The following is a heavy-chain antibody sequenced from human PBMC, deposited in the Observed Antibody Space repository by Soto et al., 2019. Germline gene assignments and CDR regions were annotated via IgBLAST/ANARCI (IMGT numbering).Heavy chain of an antibody. CDR3: ARDHTFYDILSGFSSKRFDP. J-gene: IGHJ5*02. V-gene: IGHV6-1*01. CDR1: GDSVSSNSAA. Sequence: SQTLSLTCAISGDSVSSNSAAWSWIRQSPSRGLEWLGRTYYRSRWYNDYAVSVKSRITINPDTSKNQFSLQLNSVTPEDTAVYYCARDHTFYDILSGFSSKRFDPWGQGALVNVSS. D-gene: IGHD3-9*01. CDR2: TYYRSRWYN.